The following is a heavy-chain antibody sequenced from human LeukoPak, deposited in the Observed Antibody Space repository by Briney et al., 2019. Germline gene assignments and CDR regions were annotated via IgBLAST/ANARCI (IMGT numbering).Heavy chain of an antibody. V-gene: IGHV4-4*07. CDR3: AGMYYDILTGQSDY. J-gene: IGHJ4*02. CDR2: IYTSGST. Sequence: SETLSLTCTVSGGSISSYYWSWIRQPAGKGLEWIGRIYTSGSTNYNPSLKSRVTMSVDTSKNQFSLKLSSETAADTAVYYCAGMYYDILTGQSDYWGQGTLVTVSS. D-gene: IGHD3-9*01. CDR1: GGSISSYY.